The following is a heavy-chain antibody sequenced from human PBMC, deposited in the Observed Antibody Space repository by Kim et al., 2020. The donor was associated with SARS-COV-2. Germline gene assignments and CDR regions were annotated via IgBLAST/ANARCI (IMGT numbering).Heavy chain of an antibody. D-gene: IGHD3-9*01. CDR2: IIPILGIA. Sequence: SVKVSCKASGGTFSSYAISWVRQAPGQGLEWMGRIIPILGIANYAQKFQGRVTITADKSTSTAYMELSSLRSEDTAVYYCARDLGYYDILTGYYRGYFDYWGQGTLVTVSS. CDR3: ARDLGYYDILTGYYRGYFDY. V-gene: IGHV1-69*04. J-gene: IGHJ4*02. CDR1: GGTFSSYA.